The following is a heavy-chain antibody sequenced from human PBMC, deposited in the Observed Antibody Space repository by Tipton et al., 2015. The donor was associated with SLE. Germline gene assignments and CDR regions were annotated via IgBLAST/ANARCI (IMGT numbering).Heavy chain of an antibody. J-gene: IGHJ3*02. D-gene: IGHD2-21*01. Sequence: TLSLTCAVYGGSFSGYYWSWIRQPPGKGPEWIGEINHSGSTNYNPSLKSRVTISVDTSKNQFSLKLSSVTAADTAVYYCASGYCGGDCYRAFDIWGQGTMVTVSS. CDR2: INHSGST. V-gene: IGHV4-34*01. CDR1: GGSFSGYY. CDR3: ASGYCGGDCYRAFDI.